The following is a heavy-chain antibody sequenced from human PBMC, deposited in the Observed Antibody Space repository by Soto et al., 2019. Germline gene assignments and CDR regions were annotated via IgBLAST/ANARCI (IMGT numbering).Heavy chain of an antibody. CDR3: ARDLTTVTEDAFDI. CDR1: GYTFTSYD. Sequence: QVQLVQSGAEVKKPGASVKVSCKASGYTFTSYDINWVRQATGQGLERMGWMNPNSGNTGYAQKFQGSVTKTRNTSISTAYMELSSLRSEDTAVYYCARDLTTVTEDAFDIWGQGTMVTVSS. D-gene: IGHD4-17*01. J-gene: IGHJ3*02. CDR2: MNPNSGNT. V-gene: IGHV1-8*01.